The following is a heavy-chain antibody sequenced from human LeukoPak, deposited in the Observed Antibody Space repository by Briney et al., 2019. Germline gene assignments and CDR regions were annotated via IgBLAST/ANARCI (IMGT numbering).Heavy chain of an antibody. J-gene: IGHJ4*02. CDR1: GDSIISSRYY. D-gene: IGHD3-3*01. CDR3: ASGGSIFGVVFDY. V-gene: IGHV4-39*01. CDR2: IYYTGST. Sequence: RPSETLSLTCTVSGDSIISSRYYWGWIRQPPGKGLEWIGSIYYTGSTYYNPSLKSRVTISGDTSENQFSLRLSSVTAADTAVYYCASGGSIFGVVFDYWGQGTLVTVSS.